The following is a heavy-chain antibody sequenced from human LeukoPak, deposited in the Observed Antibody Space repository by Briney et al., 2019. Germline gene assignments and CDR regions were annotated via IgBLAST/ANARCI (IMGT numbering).Heavy chain of an antibody. D-gene: IGHD3-22*01. Sequence: GGSLRLSCAASGFTFSDYYMSWIRQAPGKGLEWVSYISSSGSTIYYADSVKGRFTISRDNAENSLYLQMNSLRAEDTAVYYCARDYTYYYDSSGYSPWGQGTLVTVSS. CDR1: GFTFSDYY. V-gene: IGHV3-11*01. CDR3: ARDYTYYYDSSGYSP. CDR2: ISSSGSTI. J-gene: IGHJ5*02.